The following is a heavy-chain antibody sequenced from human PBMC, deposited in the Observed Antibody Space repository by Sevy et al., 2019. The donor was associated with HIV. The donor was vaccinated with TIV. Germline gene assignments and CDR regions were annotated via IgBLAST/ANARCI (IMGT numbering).Heavy chain of an antibody. Sequence: GESLKISCAASGFTFSSYSMNWVRQAPGKGLEWVSYISSSSSTIYYADSVKGRFTISRDNAKNSLYLQMNSLRDEDTAVYYCARDLYVWGSYQGDYWGQGTLVTVSS. D-gene: IGHD3-16*01. CDR1: GFTFSSYS. V-gene: IGHV3-48*02. CDR3: ARDLYVWGSYQGDY. CDR2: ISSSSSTI. J-gene: IGHJ4*02.